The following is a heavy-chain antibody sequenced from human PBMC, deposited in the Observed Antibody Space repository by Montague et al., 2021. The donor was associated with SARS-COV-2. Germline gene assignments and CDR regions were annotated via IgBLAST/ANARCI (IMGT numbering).Heavy chain of an antibody. CDR3: ARLRDGVVPSPILGVGPYYSYYYIDV. J-gene: IGHJ6*03. CDR1: GRSFSGYH. CDR2: INHGGST. V-gene: IGHV4-34*01. D-gene: IGHD3-10*01. Sequence: SETLSLTCAVYGRSFSGYHWNWIRQPPGKGLEWIGEINHGGSTKYSPSLKSRLTISADTSKNQFSLKLTSVAAADTAVYYCARLRDGVVPSPILGVGPYYSYYYIDVWGKGTTVTVSS.